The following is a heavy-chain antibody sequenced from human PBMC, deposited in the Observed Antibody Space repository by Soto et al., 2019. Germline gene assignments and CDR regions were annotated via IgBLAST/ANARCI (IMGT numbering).Heavy chain of an antibody. CDR2: IDPSDSYT. CDR3: VVVGATTGYYYYYGMDV. CDR1: GCSFTSYW. V-gene: IGHV5-10-1*01. D-gene: IGHD1-26*01. J-gene: IGHJ6*02. Sequence: GESLKISCKGSGCSFTSYWISWVRQMPGKGLEWMGRIDPSDSYTNYSPSFQGHVTISADKSISTAYLQWSSLKASDTAMYYCVVVGATTGYYYYYGMDVWGQGTTVTVSS.